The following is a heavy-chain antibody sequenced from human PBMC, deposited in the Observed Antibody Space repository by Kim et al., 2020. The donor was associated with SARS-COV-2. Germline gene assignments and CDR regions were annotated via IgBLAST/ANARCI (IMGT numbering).Heavy chain of an antibody. J-gene: IGHJ4*02. CDR2: IGSGGAT. V-gene: IGHV3-23*01. Sequence: GGSLRLSCAASGFTFSTYAMNWVRQAPGKGLEWISIIGSGGATYYADSVKGRFTISRDNSKNTLYLQMNSLRAEDTAVYYCATKVHGSNPFDYWGQGTLVTVSS. CDR3: ATKVHGSNPFDY. D-gene: IGHD2-2*03. CDR1: GFTFSTYA.